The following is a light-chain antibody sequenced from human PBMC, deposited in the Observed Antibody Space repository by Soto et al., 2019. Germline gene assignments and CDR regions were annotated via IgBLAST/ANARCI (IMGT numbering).Light chain of an antibody. J-gene: IGKJ1*01. CDR3: QQSFRTAWT. V-gene: IGKV1-39*01. Sequence: DIQMTQSPSSLSASVGDRVTITCRASQSIAGYLSWYQRKPGKAPKLLIYAASSLQIGVPSRFSGSGSGTDFTLTISSLQPDDFATYYCQQSFRTAWTFGQGTKVEI. CDR2: AAS. CDR1: QSIAGY.